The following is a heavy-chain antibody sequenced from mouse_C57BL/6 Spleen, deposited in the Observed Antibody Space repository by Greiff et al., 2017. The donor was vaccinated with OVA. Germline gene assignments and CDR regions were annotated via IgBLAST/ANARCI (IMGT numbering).Heavy chain of an antibody. CDR3: ARYLYDGYYPAY. Sequence: QVQLQQPGAELVKPGASVKMSCKASGYTFTSYWITWVKQRPGQGLAWIGDIYPGSGSTNYNEKFKSKATLTVDTSASTAYMQLSSLTSEDSAVYYCARYLYDGYYPAYWCQGTLVTVSA. J-gene: IGHJ3*01. V-gene: IGHV1-55*01. CDR2: IYPGSGST. D-gene: IGHD2-3*01. CDR1: GYTFTSYW.